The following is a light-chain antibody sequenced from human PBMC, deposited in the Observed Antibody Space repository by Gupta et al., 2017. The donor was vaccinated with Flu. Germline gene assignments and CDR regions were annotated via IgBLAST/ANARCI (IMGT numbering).Light chain of an antibody. CDR3: QQSRGTPYT. CDR2: DAS. Sequence: DIQMTQSPSSLSASVGDRVTITCRASQNIGSNLNWYQQKPGNAPKVLIYDASILQSGVPSRFSGSGSGADFPLTINSLQSEDFATYYCQQSRGTPYTFGQGTKLQIK. CDR1: QNIGSN. J-gene: IGKJ2*01. V-gene: IGKV1-39*01.